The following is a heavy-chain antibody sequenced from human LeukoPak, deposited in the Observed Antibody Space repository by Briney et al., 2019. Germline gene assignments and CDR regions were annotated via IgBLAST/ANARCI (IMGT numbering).Heavy chain of an antibody. CDR1: GGSISSSSYY. V-gene: IGHV4-39*01. Sequence: PSETLSLTCTVSGGSISSSSYYWGWIRQPPGKGLEWIGRIYYSGSTYYNPSLKSRFTISVDKSKNQFSLKLSSVTAADTAVYYCARHLEAVVVVAAWGQGTMVTVSS. CDR2: IYYSGST. CDR3: ARHLEAVVVVAA. J-gene: IGHJ3*01. D-gene: IGHD2-15*01.